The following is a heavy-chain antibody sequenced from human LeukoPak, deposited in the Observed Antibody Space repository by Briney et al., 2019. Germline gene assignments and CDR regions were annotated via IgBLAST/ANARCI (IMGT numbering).Heavy chain of an antibody. V-gene: IGHV3-23*01. Sequence: GGTLRLSCAASGFTFSSYDMSWVRQAPGKGLEWVSTISGSGGSTYYADSVKGRFTISRDNAKSSLYLQMNSLRAEDTAVYYCAGDNGWYHFEYWGQGTLVTVSS. J-gene: IGHJ4*02. D-gene: IGHD6-19*01. CDR2: ISGSGGST. CDR1: GFTFSSYD. CDR3: AGDNGWYHFEY.